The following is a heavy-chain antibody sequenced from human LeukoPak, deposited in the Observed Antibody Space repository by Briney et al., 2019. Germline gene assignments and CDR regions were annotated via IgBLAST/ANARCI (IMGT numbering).Heavy chain of an antibody. D-gene: IGHD2-21*02. CDR2: ITGDGSST. J-gene: IGHJ4*02. V-gene: IGHV3-23*01. CDR3: AKARIVVVTALDY. Sequence: WGSLRRSCAAPGFTFSNYSMGWVPQAPGKGLEWVSAITGDGSSTYNADSVKGRFTVSRDNSKNTLYLQMNSLRAEDTATYYCAKARIVVVTALDYWGQGTLVIVSS. CDR1: GFTFSNYS.